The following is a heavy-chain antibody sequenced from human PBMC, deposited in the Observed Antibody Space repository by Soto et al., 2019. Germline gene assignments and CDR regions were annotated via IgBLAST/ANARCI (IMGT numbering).Heavy chain of an antibody. V-gene: IGHV3-11*01. CDR1: GFTFSDYY. D-gene: IGHD3-3*01. CDR2: ISSSGSTI. Sequence: QVQLVESGGGLVKPGGSLRLSCAASGFTFSDYYMSWIRQAPGKGLEWVSYISSSGSTIYYADSVKGRFTISRDNAKNSPYLQMNSLRAEDTAVYYCARAVLRFLEWSPPKFDPWGQGTLVTVSS. CDR3: ARAVLRFLEWSPPKFDP. J-gene: IGHJ5*02.